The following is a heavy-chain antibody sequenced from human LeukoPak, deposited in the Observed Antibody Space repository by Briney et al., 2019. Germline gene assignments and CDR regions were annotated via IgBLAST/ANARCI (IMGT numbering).Heavy chain of an antibody. CDR2: INPGGGST. J-gene: IGHJ6*03. CDR1: GYTFTSYY. D-gene: IGHD2-21*02. Sequence: ASVKVSCKASGYTFTSYYMHWVRQAPGQGLEWMGIINPGGGSTSYAQKFQGRVTMTRDMSTSTVYMELSSLRSEDTAVYYCARGCGGDCNYYYYYMDVWGKGTTVTVSS. CDR3: ARGCGGDCNYYYYYMDV. V-gene: IGHV1-46*01.